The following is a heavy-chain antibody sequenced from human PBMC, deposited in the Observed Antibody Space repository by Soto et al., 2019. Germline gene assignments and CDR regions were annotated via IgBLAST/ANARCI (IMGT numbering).Heavy chain of an antibody. J-gene: IGHJ6*02. V-gene: IGHV1-69*01. Sequence: QVQLVQSGAEVKKPGSSVKVSCKASGGTFSSYAISWVRQAPGQGLEWMGGIIPIFGTANYAQKFQGRVTITADEYTSTAYMELSSLRSEDTAVYYCARGGEMATPYYYYGMDVWGQGTTVTGSS. CDR2: IIPIFGTA. CDR1: GGTFSSYA. D-gene: IGHD5-12*01. CDR3: ARGGEMATPYYYYGMDV.